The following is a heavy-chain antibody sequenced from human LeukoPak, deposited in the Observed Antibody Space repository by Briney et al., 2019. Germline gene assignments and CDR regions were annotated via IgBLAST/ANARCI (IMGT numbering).Heavy chain of an antibody. D-gene: IGHD3-10*01. CDR2: ISSSSSYI. CDR1: GFTFSSYS. CDR3: ARVLSAAGFDFDY. V-gene: IGHV3-21*01. Sequence: PGGSLRLSCAASGFTFSSYSMNWVRQAQGKGLEWVSSISSSSSYIYYADSVKGRFTISRDNAKNSLYLQMNSLRAEDTAVYYCARVLSAAGFDFDYWGQGTLVTVSS. J-gene: IGHJ4*02.